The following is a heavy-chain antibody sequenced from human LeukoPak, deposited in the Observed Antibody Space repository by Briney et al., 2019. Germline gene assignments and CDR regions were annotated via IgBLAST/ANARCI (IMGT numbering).Heavy chain of an antibody. CDR2: INWNGGST. J-gene: IGHJ4*02. CDR3: ARAGLYNWNYEGTAYFDY. CDR1: GFTFDDYC. V-gene: IGHV3-20*04. D-gene: IGHD1-7*01. Sequence: GGSLRLSCAASGFTFDDYCMSWVRQAPGKGLEWVSGINWNGGSTGYADSVKGRFTISRDNAKNSLYLQMNSLRAEDTALYYCARAGLYNWNYEGTAYFDYWGQGTLVTVSS.